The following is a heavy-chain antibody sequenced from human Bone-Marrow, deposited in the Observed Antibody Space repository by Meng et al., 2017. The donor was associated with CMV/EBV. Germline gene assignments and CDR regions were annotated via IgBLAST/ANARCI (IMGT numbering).Heavy chain of an antibody. D-gene: IGHD2-2*01. J-gene: IGHJ3*02. V-gene: IGHV1-46*01. CDR1: GYTFTSYY. Sequence: ASVKVSCKASGYTFTSYYMHWVRRAPGQGLEWMGIINPSAGSTRYAPNFQGRVSMTSDTSTSTAYLELSSLISEDTAVYYCARPRYCSGTSCEDTFDIWVQGTMVTVSS. CDR2: INPSAGST. CDR3: ARPRYCSGTSCEDTFDI.